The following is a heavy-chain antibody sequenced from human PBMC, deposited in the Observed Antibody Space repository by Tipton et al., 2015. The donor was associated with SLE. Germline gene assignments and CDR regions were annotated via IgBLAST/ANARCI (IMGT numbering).Heavy chain of an antibody. Sequence: SLRLSCVVSGFTFRNFAMSWVRQAPGKGHEWVSGISATGISTKYGDSVKGRFTISRDNSKNTLYLQMNSLRVEDTALYYCAKDQGDYRSGDNCMGGNWFDPWGQGTQVIVSP. D-gene: IGHD2-15*01. V-gene: IGHV3-23*01. CDR3: AKDQGDYRSGDNCMGGNWFDP. CDR1: GFTFRNFA. CDR2: ISATGIST. J-gene: IGHJ5*02.